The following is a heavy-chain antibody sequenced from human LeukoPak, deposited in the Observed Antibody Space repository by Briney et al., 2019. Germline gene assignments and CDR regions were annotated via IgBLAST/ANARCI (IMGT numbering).Heavy chain of an antibody. Sequence: PGGSLRLSCAASGFTFDDYAMHWVRQAPGKGLEWVSGISWNSGSIGYADSVKGRFTISRDNAKNSLYLQMNSLRVEDTAVYYCARAADDYYDSSGRDYWGQGTLVTVSS. CDR1: GFTFDDYA. D-gene: IGHD3-22*01. J-gene: IGHJ4*02. CDR2: ISWNSGSI. V-gene: IGHV3-9*01. CDR3: ARAADDYYDSSGRDY.